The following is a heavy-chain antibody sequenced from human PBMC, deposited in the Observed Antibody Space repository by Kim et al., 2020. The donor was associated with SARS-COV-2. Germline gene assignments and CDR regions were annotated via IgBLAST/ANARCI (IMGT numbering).Heavy chain of an antibody. J-gene: IGHJ5*02. D-gene: IGHD4-4*01. CDR1: GFTFTNVW. V-gene: IGHV3-15*01. CDR3: TIYRNWFDP. Sequence: GGSLRLSCAASGFTFTNVWMSWVRQAPGKGLEWVGLIKTKTDGGTTDYAAPVKGRFTISRDDSKNMLYLQMKSLKTDDTALYYCTIYRNWFDPWGQGALVTVSS. CDR2: IKTKTDGGTT.